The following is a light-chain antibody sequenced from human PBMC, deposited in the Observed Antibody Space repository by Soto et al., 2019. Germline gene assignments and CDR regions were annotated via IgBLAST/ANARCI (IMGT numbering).Light chain of an antibody. Sequence: EIVMTQSASTLSGSPGERATLSCGASQSVSSNLAWYQQKTGQAPRLLIYGASTRATGIPARFSGSGSGTEFNLTISSLQSEDFAVYYCQQYNNWPRTFGQGTKVDIK. CDR2: GAS. J-gene: IGKJ1*01. V-gene: IGKV3-15*01. CDR3: QQYNNWPRT. CDR1: QSVSSN.